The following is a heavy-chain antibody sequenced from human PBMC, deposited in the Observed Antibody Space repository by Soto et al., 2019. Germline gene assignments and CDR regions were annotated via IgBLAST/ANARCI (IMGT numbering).Heavy chain of an antibody. Sequence: EVQLLSSGGGLVQPGGSLRLSCAGSGFTFSSYAMSWLRQAPGKELEWISAITTSGDWAYYADSVKGRFTTSRDNSRNTVHLQMNSLRDEDTAVYYCAKGSAASRPYYFDYWGQRILLTVSS. J-gene: IGHJ4*02. V-gene: IGHV3-23*01. CDR3: AKGSAASRPYYFDY. D-gene: IGHD2-2*01. CDR2: ITTSGDWA. CDR1: GFTFSSYA.